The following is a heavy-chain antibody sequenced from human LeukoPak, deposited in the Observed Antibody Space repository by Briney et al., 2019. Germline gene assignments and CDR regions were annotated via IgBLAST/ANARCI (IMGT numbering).Heavy chain of an antibody. D-gene: IGHD3-10*01. CDR3: ARDFVSRYGSGSYSN. V-gene: IGHV3-21*01. CDR1: GFTFSSYS. CDR2: ISSSSSYI. Sequence: GGSLRLSCAASGFTFSSYSMNWVRQAPGKGLEWVSSISSSSSYIYYADSVKGRCTISRDNAKNSLYLQMNSLRAEDTAVYYCARDFVSRYGSGSYSNWGQGTLVTVSS. J-gene: IGHJ4*02.